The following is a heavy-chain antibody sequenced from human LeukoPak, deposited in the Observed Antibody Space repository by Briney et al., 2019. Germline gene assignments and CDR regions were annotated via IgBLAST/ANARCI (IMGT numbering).Heavy chain of an antibody. CDR3: ARLLNYDDLDY. Sequence: GESLKVSCKGSGYSFTTYWIGWVRQMPGKGLEWMGIIYPGDPDTRYSPSFQGQVTISADKSISTAYLQWSSLKASDTAMYYCARLLNYDDLDYWGQGTLVTVSS. CDR2: IYPGDPDT. J-gene: IGHJ4*02. D-gene: IGHD3-22*01. CDR1: GYSFTTYW. V-gene: IGHV5-51*01.